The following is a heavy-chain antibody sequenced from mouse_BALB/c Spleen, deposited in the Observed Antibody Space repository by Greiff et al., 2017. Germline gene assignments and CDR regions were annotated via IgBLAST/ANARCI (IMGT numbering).Heavy chain of an antibody. CDR1: GFTFSSYA. J-gene: IGHJ4*01. D-gene: IGHD1-3*01. CDR3: AREWDGYYAMDY. Sequence: DVMLVESGGGLVKPGGSLKLSCAASGFTFSSYAMSWVRQTPEKRLEWVASISSGGSTYYPDSVKGRFTISRDNARNILYLQMSSLRSEDTAMYYCAREWDGYYAMDYWGQGTSVTVSS. V-gene: IGHV5-6-5*01. CDR2: ISSGGST.